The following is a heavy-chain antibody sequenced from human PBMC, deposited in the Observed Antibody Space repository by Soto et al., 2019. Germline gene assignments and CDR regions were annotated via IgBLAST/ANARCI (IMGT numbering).Heavy chain of an antibody. Sequence: AGGSLRLSCAASGFTFSSYWMSWFRQAPGEGLQWVSSIRSNIYDGTTEYAASVEGRFTISRDDSNTIAYLQMNSLKIEDTGVYYCTRVSPDCSDGSCYPLNWGQGTLVTVSS. J-gene: IGHJ4*02. CDR1: GFTFSSYW. V-gene: IGHV3-49*03. CDR2: IRSNIYDGTT. CDR3: TRVSPDCSDGSCYPLN. D-gene: IGHD2-15*01.